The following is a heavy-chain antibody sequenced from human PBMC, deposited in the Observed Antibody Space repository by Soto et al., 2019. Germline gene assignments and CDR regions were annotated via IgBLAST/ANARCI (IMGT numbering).Heavy chain of an antibody. CDR3: ARDLYDYVWGSYYGY. J-gene: IGHJ4*02. Sequence: ASVKVSCKASGYRFTGYGLHWVRQAPGQGLQWMGWINAGNGNTKYSQKFQGRVTITRDTSASTAYMELSSLRSEDTAVYYCARDLYDYVWGSYYGYWGQGTLVTVSS. CDR2: INAGNGNT. D-gene: IGHD3-16*01. V-gene: IGHV1-3*01. CDR1: GYRFTGYG.